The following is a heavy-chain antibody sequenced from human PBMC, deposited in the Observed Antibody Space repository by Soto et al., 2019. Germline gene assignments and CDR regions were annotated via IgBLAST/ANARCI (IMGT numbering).Heavy chain of an antibody. CDR1: GYSFTSYW. J-gene: IGHJ3*02. CDR3: ARRGYCSGGRCFSATFDI. D-gene: IGHD2-15*01. CDR2: IYPGDSDA. Sequence: PGESLKISCKGSGYSFTSYWIGWVRQMPGKGLEWMAIIYPGDSDARYSPSFQGQVTISADKSISTAYLQWSGLKASDTAMYYCARRGYCSGGRCFSATFDIWGQGTMVTVSS. V-gene: IGHV5-51*01.